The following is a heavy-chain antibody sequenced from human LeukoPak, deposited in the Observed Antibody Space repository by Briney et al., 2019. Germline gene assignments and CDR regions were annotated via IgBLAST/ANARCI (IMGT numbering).Heavy chain of an antibody. J-gene: IGHJ4*02. V-gene: IGHV3-53*01. CDR1: GFDISYNY. CDR3: ARVWFGYFFQ. Sequence: GGSLRLSCAASGFDISYNYVGWVRQAPGKGLEWVSVIHTGGTTHYADSVKGPFTISKDNSNNTVYLQMNSVGVEDTAVYYCARVWFGYFFQWGQGALVTVSS. D-gene: IGHD3-10*01. CDR2: IHTGGTT.